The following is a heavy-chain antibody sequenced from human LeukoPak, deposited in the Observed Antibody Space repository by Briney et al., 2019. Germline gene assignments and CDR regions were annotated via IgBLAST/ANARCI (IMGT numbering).Heavy chain of an antibody. CDR3: VRGYYAGRGHHFEY. V-gene: IGHV3-30*02. CDR1: GFTFSNYG. J-gene: IGHJ4*02. D-gene: IGHD3-22*01. CDR2: LQKDGSDI. Sequence: GGSLRLSCAASGFTFSNYGMHWVRQAPDKGLEWVAFLQKDGSDIHYADSVEGRFTISRDNSKNTLYLQMNSLRAEDTAVYYCVRGYYAGRGHHFEYWGQGTLVTVSS.